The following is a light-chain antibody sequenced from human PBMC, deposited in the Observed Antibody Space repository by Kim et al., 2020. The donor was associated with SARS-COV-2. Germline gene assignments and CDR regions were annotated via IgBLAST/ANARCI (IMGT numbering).Light chain of an antibody. CDR1: NLGSKN. Sequence: SGALGQTARITCGGNNLGSKNVHWYQQKPGQVPVVVIYRDNNRPSGIPERFSGSNSGNTATLTIIRAQAGDEADYYCQVWNSNSQPFGGGTQLTVL. CDR2: RDN. CDR3: QVWNSNSQP. J-gene: IGLJ3*02. V-gene: IGLV3-9*01.